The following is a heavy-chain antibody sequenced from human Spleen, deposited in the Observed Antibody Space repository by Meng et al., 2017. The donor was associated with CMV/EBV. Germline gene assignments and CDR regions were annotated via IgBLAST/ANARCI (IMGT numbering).Heavy chain of an antibody. CDR3: ARDVYGGNYDWYFDL. D-gene: IGHD4-23*01. CDR1: GYTFTGYY. J-gene: IGHJ2*01. V-gene: IGHV1-2*02. Sequence: VQLVCSGAEVKNPGASVKASCKASGYTFTGYYWHWVRQAPGQGLEWMGWINPNSGGTNYAQKFQGRVTMTRDTSISTAYMELSRLRSDDTAVYYCARDVYGGNYDWYFDLWGRGTLVTVSS. CDR2: INPNSGGT.